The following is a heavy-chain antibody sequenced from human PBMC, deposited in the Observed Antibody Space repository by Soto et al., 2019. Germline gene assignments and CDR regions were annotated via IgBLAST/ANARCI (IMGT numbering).Heavy chain of an antibody. Sequence: QVQLVQSGAEVKKPGSSVKVSCKASGGTFSSYTISWVRQAPGQGLEWMGRIIPILGIANHAQQFQGRVTITADNATSPAYMELSSLRSEDTAVYYCARWIGGGSAQASGEFDPWGQGTLVTVSS. V-gene: IGHV1-69*02. CDR2: IIPILGIA. CDR1: GGTFSSYT. CDR3: ARWIGGGSAQASGEFDP. D-gene: IGHD2-15*01. J-gene: IGHJ5*02.